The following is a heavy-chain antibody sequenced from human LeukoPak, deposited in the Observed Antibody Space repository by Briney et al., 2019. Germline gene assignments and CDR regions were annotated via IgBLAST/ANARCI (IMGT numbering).Heavy chain of an antibody. D-gene: IGHD3-3*01. CDR2: IYTSGST. CDR1: GGSISSGSYY. J-gene: IGHJ4*02. CDR3: ARERDDFWSGYYPNDY. Sequence: SETLSLTCTVSGGSISSGSYYWSWIRQPAGQGLEWIGRIYTSGSTNYNPSLKSRVTISVDTSKNQFSLKLSSVTAADTAVYYCARERDDFWSGYYPNDYWGRGTLVTVSS. V-gene: IGHV4-61*02.